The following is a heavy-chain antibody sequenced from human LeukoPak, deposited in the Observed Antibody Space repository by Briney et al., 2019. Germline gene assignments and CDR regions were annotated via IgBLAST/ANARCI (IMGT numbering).Heavy chain of an antibody. CDR2: IIPIFGTA. CDR1: GGTFSSYA. V-gene: IGHV1-69*13. Sequence: SVKVSCKASGGTFSSYAISWVRQAPGQGLEWMGGIIPIFGTANYAQKFQGRVTITADESTSTAYMELSSLRSEDTAVYYCAAASGFLEWLDVWGQGTTVTVSS. D-gene: IGHD3-3*01. CDR3: AAASGFLEWLDV. J-gene: IGHJ6*02.